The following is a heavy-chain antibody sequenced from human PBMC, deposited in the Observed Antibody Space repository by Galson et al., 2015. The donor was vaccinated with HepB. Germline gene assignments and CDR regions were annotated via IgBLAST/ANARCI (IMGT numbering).Heavy chain of an antibody. V-gene: IGHV3-21*01. CDR1: GFTFSSYS. Sequence: SLRLSCAASGFTFSSYSMNWVRQAPGKGLEWVSSISSSSSYIYYADSVKGRFTISRDNAKNSLYLQMNSLRAEDTAVYYCARAPGWGRYYYDSSTNAFEIWGQGTMVTVSS. CDR2: ISSSSSYI. D-gene: IGHD3-22*01. CDR3: ARAPGWGRYYYDSSTNAFEI. J-gene: IGHJ3*02.